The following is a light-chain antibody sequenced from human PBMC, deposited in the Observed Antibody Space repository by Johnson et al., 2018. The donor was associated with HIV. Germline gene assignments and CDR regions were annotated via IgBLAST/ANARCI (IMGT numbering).Light chain of an antibody. J-gene: IGLJ1*01. V-gene: IGLV1-51*01. Sequence: QSVLTQPPSVSAAPGQKVTISCSGSSSNIGNNYVSWYQQVPGTAPKLLIYDNNRRPSGIPDRFSGSKSGTSATLGITGLQTGAEADYYCGTWDSSLSALYVFGTGTKVTVL. CDR3: GTWDSSLSALYV. CDR2: DNN. CDR1: SSNIGNNY.